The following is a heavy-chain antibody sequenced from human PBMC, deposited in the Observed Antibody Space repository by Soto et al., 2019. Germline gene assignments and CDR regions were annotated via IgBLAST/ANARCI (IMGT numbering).Heavy chain of an antibody. D-gene: IGHD2-2*01. Sequence: QVQLVQSGAEVKKPGSSVKVSCKASGGTFSSYAISWVRQAPGQGLEWMGGIIPIFGTANYAQKFQGRVTITADESTSTAYMELSSLRSEDTGVYYCARDCISTSCKGRQIDYWGQGTLVTVSS. V-gene: IGHV1-69*12. J-gene: IGHJ4*02. CDR2: IIPIFGTA. CDR3: ARDCISTSCKGRQIDY. CDR1: GGTFSSYA.